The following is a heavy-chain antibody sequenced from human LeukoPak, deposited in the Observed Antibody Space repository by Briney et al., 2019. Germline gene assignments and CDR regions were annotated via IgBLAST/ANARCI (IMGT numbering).Heavy chain of an antibody. Sequence: SVKVSCKXSGGTSNTYAISWVRQAPRQGLEWMGRFIPIFGTANYAQKFQGRVSITTDESTSTAYMQLSSLRSEDTAMYYCARDLGITGTYDNHCFDYWGQGTLVTVSS. CDR2: FIPIFGTA. D-gene: IGHD1-7*01. J-gene: IGHJ4*02. CDR1: GGTSNTYA. CDR3: ARDLGITGTYDNHCFDY. V-gene: IGHV1-69*05.